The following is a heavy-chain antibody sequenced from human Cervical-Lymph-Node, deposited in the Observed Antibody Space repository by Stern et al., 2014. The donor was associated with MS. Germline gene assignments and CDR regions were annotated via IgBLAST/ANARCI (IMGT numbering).Heavy chain of an antibody. Sequence: VQLLESGPEVKKPGASVMVSCKTSGYTFTNYYIHLVRQAPGQGLEWMGIINPNGSVTASAQKFQGRLTMTRDTSTTTVYMRLITLTSEDTAMYYCTRAVGGVGREWGQGTLVFVSS. CDR2: INPNGSVT. V-gene: IGHV1-46*01. CDR1: GYTFTNYY. D-gene: IGHD3-16*01. CDR3: TRAVGGVGRE. J-gene: IGHJ4*02.